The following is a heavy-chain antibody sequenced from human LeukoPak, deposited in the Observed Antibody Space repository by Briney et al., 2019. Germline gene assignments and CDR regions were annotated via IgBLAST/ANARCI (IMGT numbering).Heavy chain of an antibody. J-gene: IGHJ6*03. CDR2: INHSGST. CDR3: ARSTYYYYYMDV. CDR1: GGSFTGYY. D-gene: IGHD1-26*01. V-gene: IGHV4-34*01. Sequence: SETLSVTCAVYGGSFTGYYWSWIRQPPGKGLEWIGEINHSGSTNYNPSLKSRVTISVDTSKNQFSLKLSSVTAADTAVYYCARSTYYYYYMDVWGKGTTVTVSS.